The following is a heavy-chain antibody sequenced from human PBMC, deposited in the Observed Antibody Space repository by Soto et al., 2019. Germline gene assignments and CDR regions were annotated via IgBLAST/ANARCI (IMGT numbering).Heavy chain of an antibody. CDR3: ARHRSIADRRSALYY. D-gene: IGHD6-6*01. J-gene: IGHJ4*02. CDR1: GGSISSYY. V-gene: IGHV4-59*08. CDR2: IYYSGST. Sequence: SETLSLTCTVSGGSISSYYWSWIRQPPGKGLEWIGYIYYSGSTNYNPSLKSRVTISVDTSKNQFSLKLSSVTAADTAVYYCARHRSIADRRSALYYWGQGTLVTVSS.